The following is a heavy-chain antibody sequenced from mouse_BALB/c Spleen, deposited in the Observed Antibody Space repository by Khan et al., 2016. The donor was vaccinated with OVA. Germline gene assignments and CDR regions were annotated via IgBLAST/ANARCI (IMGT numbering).Heavy chain of an antibody. CDR2: INTYTGEP. Sequence: QIQLVQSGPELKKPGETVKISCKASGYTFTNYGMNWVKQAPGKGLKWMGWINTYTGEPTYVDDFKGRFAFTLDTSANTAYLQINNLKNEDTARYFGARPPYFAYVMGYWGQGTSVTVSA. D-gene: IGHD2-10*01. CDR3: ARPPYFAYVMGY. J-gene: IGHJ4*01. V-gene: IGHV9-3-1*01. CDR1: GYTFTNYG.